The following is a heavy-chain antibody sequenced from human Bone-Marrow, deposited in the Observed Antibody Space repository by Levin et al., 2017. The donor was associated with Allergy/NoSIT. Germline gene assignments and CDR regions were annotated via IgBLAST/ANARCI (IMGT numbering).Heavy chain of an antibody. D-gene: IGHD5-18*01. J-gene: IGHJ6*02. CDR1: GFAFTTYS. CDR3: ARLDGYTEPSVFIYGLDV. CDR2: ISPGNSKT. V-gene: IGHV5-51*01. Sequence: GESLKISCKVFGFAFTTYSIGWVRQMPGKGLEWMGIISPGNSKTLYSPSFQGQVTISVDKSTSTAYLQWISLKTSDSATYFCARLDGYTEPSVFIYGLDVWGQGTTVIVSS.